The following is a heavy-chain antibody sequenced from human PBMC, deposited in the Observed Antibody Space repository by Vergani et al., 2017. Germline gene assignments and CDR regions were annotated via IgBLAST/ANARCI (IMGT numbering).Heavy chain of an antibody. Sequence: QVQLVQSGAEVKKPGASVKVSCKASGYTFTSYDINWVRQATGQGLEWMGWMNPNSGNTGYAQKFQGRVTMTRNTSISTAYMELSSLRSEDTAVYYCARPIGRADTVSGAFDIWGQGTMVTVSS. D-gene: IGHD4-17*01. CDR3: ARPIGRADTVSGAFDI. J-gene: IGHJ3*02. V-gene: IGHV1-8*01. CDR1: GYTFTSYD. CDR2: MNPNSGNT.